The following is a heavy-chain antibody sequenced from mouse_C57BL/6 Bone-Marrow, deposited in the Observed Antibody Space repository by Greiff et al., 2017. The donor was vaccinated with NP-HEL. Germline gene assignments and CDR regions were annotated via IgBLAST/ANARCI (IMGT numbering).Heavy chain of an antibody. CDR2: LDPSDSYT. V-gene: IGHV1-69*01. J-gene: IGHJ1*03. CDR3: ARWDYGSSPYWYFDV. CDR1: GYTFTSYW. D-gene: IGHD1-1*01. Sequence: VQLQQPGAELVMPGASVKLSCKASGYTFTSYWMHWVKQRPGQGLEWIGELDPSDSYTNYNQKFKGKSTLTVDKSSSTAYMQLSSLTSEDSAVYYCARWDYGSSPYWYFDVWGTGTTVTVSS.